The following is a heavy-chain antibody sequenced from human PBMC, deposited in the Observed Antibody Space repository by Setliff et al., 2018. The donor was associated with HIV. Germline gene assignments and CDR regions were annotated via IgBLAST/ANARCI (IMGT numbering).Heavy chain of an antibody. CDR1: GYTFTDYF. Sequence: ASVKVSFKTSGYTFTDYFMHWVRQAPGQGLEWMGWIHPNSGGTVYAQKFQGRVTMTRDTSIGTAYMALSRLRSDDTAVYYCARQFSNSLDYWGQGALVTVSS. D-gene: IGHD2-8*01. J-gene: IGHJ4*02. CDR2: IHPNSGGT. CDR3: ARQFSNSLDY. V-gene: IGHV1-2*02.